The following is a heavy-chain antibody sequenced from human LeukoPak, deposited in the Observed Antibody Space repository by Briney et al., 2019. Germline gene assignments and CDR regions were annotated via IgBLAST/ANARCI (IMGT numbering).Heavy chain of an antibody. CDR1: GDSVSSNSAA. J-gene: IGHJ4*02. CDR3: ARDGIPDFWSGLYYFDY. D-gene: IGHD3-3*01. Sequence: SQTLSLTCAISGDSVSSNSAAWNWIRQSPSRGLERLGRTYYRSKWYNDYAVSVKSRITINPDTSKNQFSLQLNSVTPEDTAVYYCARDGIPDFWSGLYYFDYWGQGTLVTVSS. V-gene: IGHV6-1*01. CDR2: TYYRSKWYN.